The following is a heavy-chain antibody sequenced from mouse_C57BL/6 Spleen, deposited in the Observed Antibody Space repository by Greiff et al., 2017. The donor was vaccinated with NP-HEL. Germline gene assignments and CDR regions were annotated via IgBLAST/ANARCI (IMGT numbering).Heavy chain of an antibody. Sequence: VQLQQSGPGLVQPSQSLSITCTVSGFSLTSYGVHWVRQSPGKGLEWLGVIWRGGSTDYNAAFMSRLSITKDNSKSQVFFKMNSLQADDTAIYYCAKEDGGNYDAMDYWGQGTSVTVSS. CDR1: GFSLTSYG. V-gene: IGHV2-5*01. CDR2: IWRGGST. CDR3: AKEDGGNYDAMDY. D-gene: IGHD1-1*02. J-gene: IGHJ4*01.